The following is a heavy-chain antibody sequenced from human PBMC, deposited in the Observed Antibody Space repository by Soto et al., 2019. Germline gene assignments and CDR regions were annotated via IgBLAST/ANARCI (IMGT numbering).Heavy chain of an antibody. CDR1: GFTFSSYA. CDR3: ARGPWWELLGFDY. J-gene: IGHJ4*02. D-gene: IGHD1-26*01. V-gene: IGHV3-30-3*01. CDR2: ISYDGSNK. Sequence: QVQLVESGGGVVQPGRSLRLSCAASGFTFSSYAMHWVRQAPGKGLEWVAVISYDGSNKYYADSVKGRFTISRDNSKNTLYLQLNCLRAEDTALYYCARGPWWELLGFDYWGQGTLVTVSS.